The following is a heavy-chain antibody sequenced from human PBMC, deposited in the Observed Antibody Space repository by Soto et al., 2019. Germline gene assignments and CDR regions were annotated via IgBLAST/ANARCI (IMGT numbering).Heavy chain of an antibody. D-gene: IGHD2-2*01. J-gene: IGHJ4*02. V-gene: IGHV4-31*01. Sequence: QVQLQESGPGLVKPSQTLSLTCTVSGGSITSSGYYWSWIRQHPGEGLEWIGFTSNSGSTSYNPSLKSPITISGDTSSNQFSLNLKSVTAADTAVYYCASGGGSTKVDYWGQGTLVTVSP. CDR2: TSNSGST. CDR3: ASGGGSTKVDY. CDR1: GGSITSSGYY.